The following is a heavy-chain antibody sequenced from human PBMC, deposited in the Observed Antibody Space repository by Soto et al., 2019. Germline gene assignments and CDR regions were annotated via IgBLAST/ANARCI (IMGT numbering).Heavy chain of an antibody. D-gene: IGHD3-3*01. CDR2: INPNSGGT. CDR3: ASGGEDFWSGYLISYFDY. Sequence: ASVKVSCKASGYTFTGYYMHWVRQAPGQGLEWMGWINPNSGGTNYAQKFQGWGTMTRDTSISTAYMELSRLSSDDTAVYRCASGGEDFWSGYLISYFDYWGQGTLVTVSS. V-gene: IGHV1-2*04. J-gene: IGHJ4*02. CDR1: GYTFTGYY.